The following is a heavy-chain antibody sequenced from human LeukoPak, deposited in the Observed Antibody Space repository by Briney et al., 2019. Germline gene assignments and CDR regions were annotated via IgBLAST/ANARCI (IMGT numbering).Heavy chain of an antibody. CDR2: IYYIGST. J-gene: IGHJ4*02. D-gene: IGHD1-26*01. CDR3: ARHGSYSIAL. Sequence: SGTLSLTCAVSGGSISSGGYWSWLRQPPGKGLEWIGQIYYIGSTNYNPSLESRVIMSLDKSTNQLSLRFNSVTAADTAVYYCARHGSYSIALWGQGALVTVSS. V-gene: IGHV4-4*02. CDR1: GGSISSGGY.